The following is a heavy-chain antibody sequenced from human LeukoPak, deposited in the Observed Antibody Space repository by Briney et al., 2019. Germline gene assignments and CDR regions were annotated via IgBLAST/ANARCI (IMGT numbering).Heavy chain of an antibody. CDR1: GFTFDDYA. V-gene: IGHV3-9*01. CDR3: AKDISSGWYQQGDFDY. CDR2: ISWNSGSI. Sequence: GRSLRLSCAASGFTFDDYAMHWVRQAPGKGLEWVSGISWNSGSIGYADSVKGRFTISRDNAKNSLYLQMNSLRAEDTALYYCAKDISSGWYQQGDFDYWGQGTLVTVSS. D-gene: IGHD6-19*01. J-gene: IGHJ4*02.